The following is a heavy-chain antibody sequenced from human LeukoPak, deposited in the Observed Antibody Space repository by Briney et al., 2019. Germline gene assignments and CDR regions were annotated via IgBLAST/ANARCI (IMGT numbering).Heavy chain of an antibody. CDR2: ISSSSSYI. D-gene: IGHD2-15*01. Sequence: PGGSLRLSCAASGFTFSSYSMNWVRQAPGKGLEWVSSISSSSSYIYYADSVKGRFTISRDNSKNTLYLQMISLRAEDTAVYYCARDLLGYCSGGSCPDYWGQGTLVTVSS. CDR1: GFTFSSYS. V-gene: IGHV3-21*01. CDR3: ARDLLGYCSGGSCPDY. J-gene: IGHJ4*02.